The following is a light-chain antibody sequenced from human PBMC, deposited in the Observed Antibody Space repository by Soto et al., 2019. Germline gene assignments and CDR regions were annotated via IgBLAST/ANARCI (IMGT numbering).Light chain of an antibody. CDR1: QRIDRY. V-gene: IGKV1-5*01. CDR3: QQYKDDAWT. CDR2: DAP. J-gene: IGKJ1*01. Sequence: DIQLTQSPSTLSASVGDRVTITCRASQRIDRYFAWYQQKPGKAPKLLVYDAPTLKGGVPSRFSGSGSATEFILTISSLQPDDFATYYCQQYKDDAWTFGQGTRVEIK.